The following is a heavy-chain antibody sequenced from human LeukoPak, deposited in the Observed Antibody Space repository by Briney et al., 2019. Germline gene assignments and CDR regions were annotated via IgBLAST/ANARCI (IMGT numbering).Heavy chain of an antibody. V-gene: IGHV4-30-2*01. Sequence: SETLSLTCAVSGGSISSGGYSWSWIRQPPGKGLEWIGYIYHSGSTYYNPSLKSRVTISVDRSKNQFSLKLSSVTAADTAVYYCARKEAGAFDYWGQGTLVTVSS. CDR1: GGSISSGGYS. CDR3: ARKEAGAFDY. J-gene: IGHJ4*02. D-gene: IGHD1-26*01. CDR2: IYHSGST.